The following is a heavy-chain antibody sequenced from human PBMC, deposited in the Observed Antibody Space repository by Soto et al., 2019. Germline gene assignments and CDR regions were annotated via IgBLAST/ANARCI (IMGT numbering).Heavy chain of an antibody. Sequence: ESGGGVVQPGGSLRLSCAASGFTFSSYGMHWVRQAPGKGLEWVAVISYDGSNKYYADSVKGRFTISRDNSKNTLDLQMNSLRAEDTAVYYCAKDNTHCSGGSCYGCDSWGQGTLVTVSS. V-gene: IGHV3-30*18. CDR2: ISYDGSNK. J-gene: IGHJ4*02. CDR3: AKDNTHCSGGSCYGCDS. CDR1: GFTFSSYG. D-gene: IGHD2-15*01.